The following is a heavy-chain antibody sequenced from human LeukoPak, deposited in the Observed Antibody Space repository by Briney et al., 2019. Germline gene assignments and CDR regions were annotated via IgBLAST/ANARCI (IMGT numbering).Heavy chain of an antibody. Sequence: GGSLRLSCAASGFTFSSYAMSWVRQPRGKGLEWVSALSGSGGRTYYADSVKGRFTISRDNSKNTLYLQMNSLRAEDRAVYYCAKDGIMVVAATPVDYWGQGTLVTVSS. D-gene: IGHD2-15*01. CDR2: LSGSGGRT. CDR1: GFTFSSYA. CDR3: AKDGIMVVAATPVDY. V-gene: IGHV3-23*01. J-gene: IGHJ4*02.